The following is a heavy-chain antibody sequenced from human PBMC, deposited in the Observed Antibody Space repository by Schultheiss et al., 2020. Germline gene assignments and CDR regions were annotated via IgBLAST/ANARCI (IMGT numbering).Heavy chain of an antibody. CDR3: AKETLELNGMDV. D-gene: IGHD1-7*01. J-gene: IGHJ6*02. CDR1: GFTFSSYA. V-gene: IGHV3-30*04. CDR2: ISYDGSNK. Sequence: GGSLRLSCAASGFTFSSYAMHWVRQAPGKGLEWVAVISYDGSNKYYADSVKGRFTISRDNSKNTLYLQMNSLRAEDTAVYYCAKETLELNGMDVWGQGTTVTVSS.